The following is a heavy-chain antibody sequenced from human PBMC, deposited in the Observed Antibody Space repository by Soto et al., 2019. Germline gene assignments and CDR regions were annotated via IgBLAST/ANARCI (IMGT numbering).Heavy chain of an antibody. Sequence: ASVKVSCKASGGTFSSYAISWVRQAPGQGLEWMGGIIPIFGTANYAQKGLGRVTMTADESTSTAYMELSSLRSEDTAVYYCARYYYHSSGPFGYWGQGTRVTVSS. D-gene: IGHD3-22*01. CDR2: IIPIFGTA. CDR3: ARYYYHSSGPFGY. CDR1: GGTFSSYA. V-gene: IGHV1-69*13. J-gene: IGHJ4*02.